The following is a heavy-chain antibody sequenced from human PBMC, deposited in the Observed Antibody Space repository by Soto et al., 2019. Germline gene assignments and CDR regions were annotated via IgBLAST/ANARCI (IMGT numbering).Heavy chain of an antibody. J-gene: IGHJ6*02. CDR2: IYPGDSDT. Sequence: GESLKISCKGSGYSFTSYWIGWVRQMPGKGLEWMGIIYPGDSDTRYSPSFQGQVTISADKSISTAYLQWSSLKASDTAMYYCARTSAPRKYYCGMDCWGQGTTVTASS. CDR3: ARTSAPRKYYCGMDC. V-gene: IGHV5-51*01. CDR1: GYSFTSYW. D-gene: IGHD6-6*01.